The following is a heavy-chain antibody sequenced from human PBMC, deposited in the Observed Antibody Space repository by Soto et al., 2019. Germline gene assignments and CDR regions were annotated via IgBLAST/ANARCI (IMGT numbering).Heavy chain of an antibody. D-gene: IGHD4-17*01. CDR2: IYSTGST. Sequence: SETLSLTCRVSGGSISRYYATWIRQPPGKRLEWIGYIYSTGSTNYNPSLKSRLTISLDTPNNQVSLKLTSVTAADTAVYYCARGPYGDYFDYWGQGTLVTVSS. CDR3: ARGPYGDYFDY. CDR1: GGSISRYY. V-gene: IGHV4-59*01. J-gene: IGHJ4*02.